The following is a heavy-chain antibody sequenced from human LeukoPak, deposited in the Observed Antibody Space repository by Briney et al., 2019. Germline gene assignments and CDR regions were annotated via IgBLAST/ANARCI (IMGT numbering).Heavy chain of an antibody. Sequence: PGGSLRLSCAASGFTFMSYAMHWVRQAPGKGLEWVAVMSNDGSNKYYADSVKGRFTISRDNSKNTLYLQMNSLRPEDTAVYYCARVPTTSYPFYFDYWGQGTLVTVSS. CDR3: ARVPTTSYPFYFDY. V-gene: IGHV3-30*04. CDR1: GFTFMSYA. D-gene: IGHD4-17*01. CDR2: MSNDGSNK. J-gene: IGHJ4*02.